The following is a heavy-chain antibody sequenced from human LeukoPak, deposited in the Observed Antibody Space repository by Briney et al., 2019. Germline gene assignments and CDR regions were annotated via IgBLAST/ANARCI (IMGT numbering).Heavy chain of an antibody. D-gene: IGHD3-10*01. J-gene: IGHJ6*02. CDR1: GFTFSSYW. V-gene: IGHV3-7*01. CDR2: IKQDGSEK. Sequence: GGSLRLSCAASGFTFSSYWMSWVRQAPGKGLEWVANIKQDGSEKYYVDSVEGRFTISRDNAENSLYLQMNSLRAEDTAVYYCAAVRGAYYYYGMDVWGQGTTVTVSS. CDR3: AAVRGAYYYYGMDV.